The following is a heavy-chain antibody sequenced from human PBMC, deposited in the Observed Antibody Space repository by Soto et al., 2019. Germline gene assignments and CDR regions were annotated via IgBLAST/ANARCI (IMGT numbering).Heavy chain of an antibody. J-gene: IGHJ3*02. CDR2: IHPGDSDT. V-gene: IGHV5-51*01. D-gene: IGHD3-9*01. CDR1: GYSFNPFW. Sequence: PGESLKISCKGSGYSFNPFWIGWVRQMPGKGLEWMGIIHPGDSDTRYSPSFQGQVTISADKSITTAYLQWSSLKASDTAMYYCARLHHITGHYNDAFDIWGQGTMVT. CDR3: ARLHHITGHYNDAFDI.